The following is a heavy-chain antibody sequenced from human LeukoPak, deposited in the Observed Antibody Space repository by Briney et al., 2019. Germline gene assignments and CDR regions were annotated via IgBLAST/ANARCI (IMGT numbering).Heavy chain of an antibody. J-gene: IGHJ3*02. CDR1: GYTFTSYY. Sequence: ASVKVSCKASGYTFTSYYMHWVRQAPGQGPEWMGIINPSGGSTSYAQKFQGRVTMTRDTSTSTVYMELSSLRSEDTAVYYCARDPGPKIVVPAAIPAFDIWGQGTMVTVSS. D-gene: IGHD2-2*01. V-gene: IGHV1-46*01. CDR3: ARDPGPKIVVPAAIPAFDI. CDR2: INPSGGST.